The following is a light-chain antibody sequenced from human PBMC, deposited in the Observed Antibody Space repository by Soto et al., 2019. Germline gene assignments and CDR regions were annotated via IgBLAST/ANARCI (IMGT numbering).Light chain of an antibody. CDR1: NIGGKS. CDR3: QVWDRRSDHYV. V-gene: IGLV3-21*02. J-gene: IGLJ1*01. CDR2: DNS. Sequence: YEMTQPPSVSVTPGQTGWITQGPNNIGGKSVHWYHQKTGQAPVLVVYDNSDLPSGITERSFGSNSGTTATLTITRVEAGDEADYYCQVWDRRSDHYVFGSGTKVTVL.